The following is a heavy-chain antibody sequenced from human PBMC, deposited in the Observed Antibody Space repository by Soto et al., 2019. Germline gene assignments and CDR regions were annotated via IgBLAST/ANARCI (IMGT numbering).Heavy chain of an antibody. V-gene: IGHV4-34*01. J-gene: IGHJ6*03. CDR3: ARGSLWFGESYYYYYYMDV. CDR2: INHSGST. D-gene: IGHD3-10*01. Sequence: SETLSLTCAVYGGSFSGYYWSWIRQPPGKGLEWIGEINHSGSTNYNPSLKSRVTISVDTSKNQFSLKLSSVTAADTAVYYCARGSLWFGESYYYYYYMDVWGKGTTVTVSS. CDR1: GGSFSGYY.